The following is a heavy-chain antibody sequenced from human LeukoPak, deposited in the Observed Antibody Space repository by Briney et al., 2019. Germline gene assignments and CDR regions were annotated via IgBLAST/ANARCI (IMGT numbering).Heavy chain of an antibody. Sequence: GGSLRLSCAGSGLTFSTYWMHSVRQAPGKGLVWVSRISTDGSSRSYADSVKGRFTISRDNAKNTLFLQMDSLRAEDTAVYYCVRGTSRENGYGGDDPYWGQGTLVIVSS. D-gene: IGHD2-21*02. CDR3: VRGTSRENGYGGDDPY. CDR1: GLTFSTYW. CDR2: ISTDGSSR. V-gene: IGHV3-74*01. J-gene: IGHJ4*02.